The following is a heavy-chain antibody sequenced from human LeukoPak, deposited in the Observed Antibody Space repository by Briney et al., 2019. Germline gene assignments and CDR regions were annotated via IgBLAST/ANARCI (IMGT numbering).Heavy chain of an antibody. Sequence: GGSLRLSCAASGFTFDDYGMSWVRRAPGKGLEWVSAINWNGGSTGYADSVKGRFTISRDNAKNSLYLQMNSLRAEDTAVYYCARARPGIAAAGRGRVYYYCMDVWGKGTTVTVSS. CDR3: ARARPGIAAAGRGRVYYYCMDV. J-gene: IGHJ6*03. CDR2: INWNGGST. CDR1: GFTFDDYG. V-gene: IGHV3-20*04. D-gene: IGHD6-13*01.